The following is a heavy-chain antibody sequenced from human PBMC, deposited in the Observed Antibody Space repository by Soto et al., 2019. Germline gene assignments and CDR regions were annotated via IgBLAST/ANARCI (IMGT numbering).Heavy chain of an antibody. CDR1: GGTFSSYT. CDR2: IIPILGIA. Sequence: QVQLVQSGAEVKKPGSSVKVSCKASGGTFSSYTISWVRQAPGQGLEWMGRIIPILGIANYAQKFQGRVTITADKSTSTAYMELSSLRSEDTAVFYCAREPYGDYSGYWGQGTLVTVSS. CDR3: AREPYGDYSGY. V-gene: IGHV1-69*08. D-gene: IGHD4-17*01. J-gene: IGHJ4*02.